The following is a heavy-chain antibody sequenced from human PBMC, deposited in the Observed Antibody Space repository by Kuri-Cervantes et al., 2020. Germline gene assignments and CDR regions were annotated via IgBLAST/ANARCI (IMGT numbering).Heavy chain of an antibody. V-gene: IGHV3-72*01. Sequence: GGSLRLSCAASGFTFSNAWMSWVRQAPGKGLEWVGRSRNKPDHYTTEYATSVRGRFTISRDDSLNLLYLQMNSLKTEDTAVYYCARGIPAGWRNSHVSWFDPWGQGTLVTVSS. CDR1: GFTFSNAW. CDR3: ARGIPAGWRNSHVSWFDP. J-gene: IGHJ5*02. CDR2: SRNKPDHYTT. D-gene: IGHD4-23*01.